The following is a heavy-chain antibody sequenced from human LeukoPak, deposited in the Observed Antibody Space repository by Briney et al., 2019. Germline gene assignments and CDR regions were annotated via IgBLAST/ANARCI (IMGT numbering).Heavy chain of an antibody. J-gene: IGHJ4*02. D-gene: IGHD6-19*01. V-gene: IGHV3-30*18. CDR1: GFTFSSFA. CDR2: ISIDGSNQ. CDR3: AKEGGGSDWSSFDS. Sequence: QPGRSLRLSCAASGFTFSSFAMHWVRQAPGKGLEWVAVISIDGSNQHYEDSVEGRFTISRDSSKNTLHLPMNSLRAEDTAVYYCAKEGGGSDWSSFDSWGQGTLVTVSS.